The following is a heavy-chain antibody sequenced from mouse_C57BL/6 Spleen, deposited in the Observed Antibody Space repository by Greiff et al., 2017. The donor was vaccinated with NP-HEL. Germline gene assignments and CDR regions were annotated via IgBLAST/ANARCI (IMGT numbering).Heavy chain of an antibody. J-gene: IGHJ4*01. D-gene: IGHD3-2*02. V-gene: IGHV1-64*01. CDR1: GYTFTSYW. CDR2: IHPNSGST. CDR3: ARRDSSGLLYYYAMDY. Sequence: QVQLQQPGAELVKPWASVKLSCKASGYTFTSYWMHWVKQRPGQGLEWIGMIHPNSGSTNYNEKFKSKATLTVDKSSSTAYMQLSSLTSEDSAVYYCARRDSSGLLYYYAMDYWGQGTSVAVSS.